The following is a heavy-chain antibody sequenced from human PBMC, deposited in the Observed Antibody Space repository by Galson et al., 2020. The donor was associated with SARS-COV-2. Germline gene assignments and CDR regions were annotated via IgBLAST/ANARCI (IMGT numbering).Heavy chain of an antibody. D-gene: IGHD6-6*01. Sequence: GGSLRLSCAASGFTFSSYGMHWVRQAPGKGLEWVAVISYDGSNKYYADSVKGRFTISRDNSKNTLYLQMNSLRAEDTAVYYCAKDFKGWSIAATDCMDVWGQGTTVTVSS. J-gene: IGHJ6*02. V-gene: IGHV3-30*18. CDR2: ISYDGSNK. CDR3: AKDFKGWSIAATDCMDV. CDR1: GFTFSSYG.